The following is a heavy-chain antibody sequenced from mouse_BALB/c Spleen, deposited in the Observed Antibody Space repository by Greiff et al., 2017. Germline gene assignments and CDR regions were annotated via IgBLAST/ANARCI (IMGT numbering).Heavy chain of an antibody. CDR3: VRNYGSRDYYAMDY. D-gene: IGHD1-1*01. J-gene: IGHJ4*01. Sequence: EVKVVESGGGLVQPKGSLKLSCAASGFTFNTYAMNWVRQAPGKGLEWVARIRSKSNNYATYYADSVKDRFTISRDDSQSMLYLQMNNLKTEDTAMYYCVRNYGSRDYYAMDYWGQGTSVTVSS. V-gene: IGHV10-1*02. CDR1: GFTFNTYA. CDR2: IRSKSNNYAT.